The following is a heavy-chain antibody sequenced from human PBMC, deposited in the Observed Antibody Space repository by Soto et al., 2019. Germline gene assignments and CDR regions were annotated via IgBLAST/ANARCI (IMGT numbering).Heavy chain of an antibody. CDR2: ISAYNGNT. Sequence: QVQLVQSGAEVKKPGASVKVSCKASGYTFTSYGISWVRQAPGQGLEWMGWISAYNGNTNYAQKLQGRVTMTTDTSTSPAYMELRSLRSDDTAVYYCARDLRMFRYSSGWSGDYWGQGTLVTVSS. J-gene: IGHJ4*02. CDR3: ARDLRMFRYSSGWSGDY. V-gene: IGHV1-18*01. CDR1: GYTFTSYG. D-gene: IGHD6-19*01.